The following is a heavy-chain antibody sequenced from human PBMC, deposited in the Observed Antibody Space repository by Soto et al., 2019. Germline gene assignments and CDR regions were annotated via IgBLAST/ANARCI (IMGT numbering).Heavy chain of an antibody. V-gene: IGHV4-4*07. CDR3: VRDGTKTLRDWFDP. CDR1: GASISGFY. J-gene: IGHJ5*02. CDR2: IYATGTT. D-gene: IGHD1-1*01. Sequence: SETLSLTCTVSGASISGFYWSWIRKSAGKGLEWIGRIYATGTTDYNPSLKSRVMMSVDTSKKQFSLKLRSVTAADTAVYYCVRDGTKTLRDWFDPWGQGISVNVSS.